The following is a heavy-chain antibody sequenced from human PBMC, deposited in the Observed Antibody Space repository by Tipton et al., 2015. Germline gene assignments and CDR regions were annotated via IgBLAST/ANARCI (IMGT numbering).Heavy chain of an antibody. CDR1: GYTFTTYN. D-gene: IGHD6-6*01. J-gene: IGHJ5*02. CDR3: AREYSGSSNWFDP. Sequence: QLVQSGAEVKKPGASVKVSCKASGYTFTTYNLIWVRQAPGQGLEWMGWISTYNGNTNYAQKFQGKATMTTDTSTSTAYMELRSLRSDDTAVYYCAREYSGSSNWFDPWGQGTLVTVSS. V-gene: IGHV1-18*01. CDR2: ISTYNGNT.